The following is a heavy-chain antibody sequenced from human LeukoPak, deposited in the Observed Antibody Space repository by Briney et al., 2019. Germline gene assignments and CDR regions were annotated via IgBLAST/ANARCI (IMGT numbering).Heavy chain of an antibody. D-gene: IGHD5-18*01. CDR3: ARRGYRNGYSDY. Sequence: SGTLSLTCSVSGGSISNNNWWSWVRQPPGKGLEWIGEIYHSGSTNQNPSLKSRVTIPVDKSKNQFSLKLSSVTAADTAVYYCARRGYRNGYSDYWGQGTLVTVSS. CDR1: GGSISNNNW. CDR2: IYHSGST. J-gene: IGHJ4*02. V-gene: IGHV4-4*02.